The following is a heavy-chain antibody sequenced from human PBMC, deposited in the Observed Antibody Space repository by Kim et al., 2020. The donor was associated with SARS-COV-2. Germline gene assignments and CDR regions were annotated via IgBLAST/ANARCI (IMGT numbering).Heavy chain of an antibody. Sequence: GGSLRLSCAASGFTFSSYAMHWVRQAPGKGLEWVAVISYDGSNKYYADSVKGRFTISRDNSKNTLYLQMNSLRAEDTAVYYCARDWKDEDDYWGQGTLVTVSS. V-gene: IGHV3-30*04. D-gene: IGHD1-1*01. CDR2: ISYDGSNK. J-gene: IGHJ4*02. CDR3: ARDWKDEDDY. CDR1: GFTFSSYA.